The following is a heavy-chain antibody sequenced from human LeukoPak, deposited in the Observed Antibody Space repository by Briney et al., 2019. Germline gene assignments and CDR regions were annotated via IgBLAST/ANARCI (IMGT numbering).Heavy chain of an antibody. CDR2: INPNSGDT. V-gene: IGHV1-2*02. J-gene: IGHJ4*02. Sequence: ASVKVSCKASGYIFTDYYMHWVRQAPGQGLEWMGWINPNSGDTNYAQKFQGRVTMTRDTSISTAFLELSSLRSDDTAVYFCARGRSRDCSPSCHILDDYWDQGTLVTVSS. CDR1: GYIFTDYY. D-gene: IGHD2-2*02. CDR3: ARGRSRDCSPSCHILDDY.